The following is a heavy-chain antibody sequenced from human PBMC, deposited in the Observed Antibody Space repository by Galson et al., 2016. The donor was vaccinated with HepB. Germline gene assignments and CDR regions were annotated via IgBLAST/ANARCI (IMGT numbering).Heavy chain of an antibody. D-gene: IGHD3-10*01. CDR3: AREGLAELVRPLDY. J-gene: IGHJ4*02. V-gene: IGHV3-7*01. CDR2: IKEDGTEK. CDR1: GFTFSGYW. Sequence: SLRLSCAASGFTFSGYWMSWVRQAPGKGLEWVANIKEDGTEKYYVDSVNGRFTISRDNAKNSVYLQMNSLRAEDTAVYYWAREGLAELVRPLDYWGQGALITVSS.